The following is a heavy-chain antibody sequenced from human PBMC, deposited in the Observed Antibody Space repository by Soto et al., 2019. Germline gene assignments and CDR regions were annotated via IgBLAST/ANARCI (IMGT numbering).Heavy chain of an antibody. CDR2: IYMSGVT. CDR1: GFTVSSNY. Sequence: PGGSLRLSCAASGFTVSSNYMSWVRQAPGRGLEWVSHIYMSGVTYYADSVKGRFTISRDISKNTLYLQMNSLRVEDTAVYYCANVVEKNWFAPWGQGTLVTVSS. V-gene: IGHV3-53*01. J-gene: IGHJ5*02. D-gene: IGHD2-15*01. CDR3: ANVVEKNWFAP.